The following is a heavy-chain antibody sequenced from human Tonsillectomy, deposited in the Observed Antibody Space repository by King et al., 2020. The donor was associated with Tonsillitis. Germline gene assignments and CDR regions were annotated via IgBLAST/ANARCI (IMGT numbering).Heavy chain of an antibody. J-gene: IGHJ4*02. CDR1: GFTFSNTW. Sequence: VQLVESGGGLIKPGGSLRLSCAASGFTFSNTWMTWVRQAPGKGLEWVGRMKSKADGGTTDYAAPVKDRFTISRDDSKSTLYLQMNSLKSEDTAIYYCIIRLRWDLSLHYWGQGALVTVSS. V-gene: IGHV3-15*01. CDR2: MKSKADGGTT. CDR3: IIRLRWDLSLHY. D-gene: IGHD1-26*01.